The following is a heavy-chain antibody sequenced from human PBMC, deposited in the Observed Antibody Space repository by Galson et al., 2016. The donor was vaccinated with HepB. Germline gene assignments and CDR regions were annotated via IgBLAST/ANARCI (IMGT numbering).Heavy chain of an antibody. Sequence: LSLTCSVSGASINNYFWAWIRQPPGKGLEWIGYVYFSGSTNYNPSVTGRITVSSDASRNQFSLKLRSVTAADTAIYYCARIPSGYEGEWFDHWGQGILVTVSS. CDR3: ARIPSGYEGEWFDH. CDR2: VYFSGST. J-gene: IGHJ5*02. CDR1: GASINNYF. D-gene: IGHD5-12*01. V-gene: IGHV4-59*01.